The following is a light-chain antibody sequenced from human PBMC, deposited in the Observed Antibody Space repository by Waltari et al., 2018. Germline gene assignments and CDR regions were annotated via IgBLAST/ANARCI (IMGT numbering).Light chain of an antibody. CDR2: AAS. CDR3: QQGYSTPRT. CDR1: QSISSD. Sequence: DIQMTQPPSSLSASVGDRVTITCRASQSISSDLNWYQQKPGKAPKLLIYAASSLQSGFPSRFSGSGSGTYCTLTISSLQPEDFATYYCQQGYSTPRTFGQGTKVESK. J-gene: IGKJ1*01. V-gene: IGKV1-39*01.